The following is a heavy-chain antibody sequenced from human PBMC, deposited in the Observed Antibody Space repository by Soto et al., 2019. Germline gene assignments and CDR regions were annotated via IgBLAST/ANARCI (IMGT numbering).Heavy chain of an antibody. D-gene: IGHD5-12*01. CDR1: GGTFSSYA. CDR3: ARGRLRRDGYRSPIDKYDAFDI. Sequence: ASVKVSCKASGGTFSSYAISWVRQAPGQGLEWMGGIIPIFGTANYAQKFQGRVTITADESTSTAYMELSSLRSEDTAVYYCARGRLRRDGYRSPIDKYDAFDIWGQGTMVTVSS. V-gene: IGHV1-69*13. J-gene: IGHJ3*02. CDR2: IIPIFGTA.